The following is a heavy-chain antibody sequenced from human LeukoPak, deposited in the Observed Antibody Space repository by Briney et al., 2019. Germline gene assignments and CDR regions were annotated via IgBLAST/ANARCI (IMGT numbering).Heavy chain of an antibody. J-gene: IGHJ4*02. CDR1: GFTFSSYA. V-gene: IGHV3-23*01. CDR2: IIGSGSST. CDR3: EKDRAQRLVLDF. D-gene: IGHD6-13*01. Sequence: GGSLRLSCAASGFTFSSYAMSWVRQAPGKGLEWVSAIIGSGSSTYYADSVKGRFTISRDNSKYTLFLHMNSLRAEDTAVYYCEKDRAQRLVLDFWGQGTRVTVSS.